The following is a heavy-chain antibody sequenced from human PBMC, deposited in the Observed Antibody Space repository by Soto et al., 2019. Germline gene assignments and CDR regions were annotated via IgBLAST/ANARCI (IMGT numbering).Heavy chain of an antibody. J-gene: IGHJ4*02. D-gene: IGHD6-13*01. V-gene: IGHV4-4*02. CDR2: IHHSGSA. CDR3: ARYIAASGTYYFDY. CDR1: GGSISSSYW. Sequence: PSETLSLTCAVSGGSISSSYWWSWVRQPPGKGLEWIGEIHHSGSANYNPSLKSRVTISVDNSKNQFSLKLSSVTAADTAVYYCARYIAASGTYYFDYWGQGTLVTVSS.